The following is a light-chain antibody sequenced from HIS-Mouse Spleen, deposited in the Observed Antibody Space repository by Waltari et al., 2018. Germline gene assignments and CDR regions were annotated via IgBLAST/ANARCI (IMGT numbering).Light chain of an antibody. CDR2: EVS. J-gene: IGLJ2*01. V-gene: IGLV2-8*01. CDR3: SSYAGSNNL. CDR1: RRDVGSYNL. Sequence: QSALTQPASVSGSPGQSITISCTGTRRDVGSYNLVSWYQQHPGKAPKLMIYEVSKRPSGVPDRFSGSKSGNTASLTVSGLQAEDEADYYCSSYAGSNNLFGGGTKLTVL.